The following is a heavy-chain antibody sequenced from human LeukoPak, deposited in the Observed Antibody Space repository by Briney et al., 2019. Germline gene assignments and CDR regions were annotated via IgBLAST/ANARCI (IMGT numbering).Heavy chain of an antibody. V-gene: IGHV1-69*04. CDR3: ARRTRYYDSSGYYNDAFDI. J-gene: IGHJ3*02. D-gene: IGHD3-22*01. Sequence: GASVKVPCKASGGTFSSYAISWVRQAPGQGLEWMGRIIPILGIANYAQKFQGRVTITADKSTSTAYMELSSLRSEDTAVYYCARRTRYYDSSGYYNDAFDIWGQGTMVTVSS. CDR2: IIPILGIA. CDR1: GGTFSSYA.